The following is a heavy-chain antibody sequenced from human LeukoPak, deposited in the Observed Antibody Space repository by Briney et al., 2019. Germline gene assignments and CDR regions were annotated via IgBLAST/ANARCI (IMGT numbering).Heavy chain of an antibody. CDR2: IYPGDSET. J-gene: IGHJ4*02. V-gene: IGHV5-51*01. CDR1: GYRFTNYW. Sequence: GESLKISCQASGYRFTNYWLGWVRRMPGKGLEWMTIIYPGDSETRYSPSFQGQVTISADKSIGTMYLQWSSLKASDTAMYYCARALRTGQGDYVPVHWGQGTLVLVSS. CDR3: ARALRTGQGDYVPVH. D-gene: IGHD4-17*01.